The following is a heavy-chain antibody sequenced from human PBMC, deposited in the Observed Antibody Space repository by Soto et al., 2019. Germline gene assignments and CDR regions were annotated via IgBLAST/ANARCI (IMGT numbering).Heavy chain of an antibody. CDR3: ARDPVYSSSPFDY. CDR1: GGSISSGGYY. D-gene: IGHD6-6*01. J-gene: IGHJ4*02. Sequence: SETLSLTCTVSGGSISSGGYYWSWIRQHPGKGLEWIGYIYYSGSTYYNPSLKSRVTISVDTSKNQFSLQLSSVTPEDTAVYYCARDPVYSSSPFDYWGQGTLVTVSS. V-gene: IGHV4-31*03. CDR2: IYYSGST.